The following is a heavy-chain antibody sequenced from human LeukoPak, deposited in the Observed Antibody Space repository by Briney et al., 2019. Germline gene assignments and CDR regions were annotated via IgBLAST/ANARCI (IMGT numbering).Heavy chain of an antibody. CDR1: GFTFSSYA. D-gene: IGHD2-2*01. V-gene: IGHV3-23*01. Sequence: PGGSLRLSCAASGFTFSSYAMSWVRQAPGKGLEWVSAISGSGGSTYYADSVKGRFTISRDNAKNSLYLQMNSLRAEDTAVYYCAREDIVVVPAPPAFDYWGQGTLVTVSS. CDR2: ISGSGGST. CDR3: AREDIVVVPAPPAFDY. J-gene: IGHJ4*02.